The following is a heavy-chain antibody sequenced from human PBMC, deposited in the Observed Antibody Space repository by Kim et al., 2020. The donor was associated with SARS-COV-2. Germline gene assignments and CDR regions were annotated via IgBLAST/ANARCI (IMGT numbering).Heavy chain of an antibody. Sequence: ASVKVSCKASGYTFTSYAMHWVRQAPGQRLEWMGWINAGNGNTKYSQKFQGRVTITRDTSASTAYMELSSLRSEDTAVYYCARGGSGSYFPLFDYWGQGTLVTVSS. CDR2: INAGNGNT. D-gene: IGHD1-26*01. CDR1: GYTFTSYA. V-gene: IGHV1-3*01. CDR3: ARGGSGSYFPLFDY. J-gene: IGHJ4*02.